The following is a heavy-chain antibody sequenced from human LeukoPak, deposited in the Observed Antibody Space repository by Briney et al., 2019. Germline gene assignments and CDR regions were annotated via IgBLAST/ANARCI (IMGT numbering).Heavy chain of an antibody. CDR1: GFTFRNSW. Sequence: GGSLRLSCAASGFTFRNSWMHWVRQAPGKGLVWVSRINIDGSNTIYADSVKGRYTISRDNAKNTMYLQMNSLRAEDTAVYYCAKRNYYDSSGYYYDYWGQGTLVTVSS. CDR3: AKRNYYDSSGYYYDY. CDR2: INIDGSNT. J-gene: IGHJ4*02. D-gene: IGHD3-22*01. V-gene: IGHV3-74*01.